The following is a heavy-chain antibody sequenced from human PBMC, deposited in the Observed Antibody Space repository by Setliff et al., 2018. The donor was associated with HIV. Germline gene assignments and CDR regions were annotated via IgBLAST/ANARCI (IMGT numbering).Heavy chain of an antibody. Sequence: SETLSLTCTVSGGSISSSHYYWDWIRQPPGKGLEWIGSIYYSGTTYYNPSLKSRVTISVDTSKNQFSLKLYSVTAADTAVCYCARHPTVTSFQIDSWGQGTLVTVSS. CDR2: IYYSGTT. CDR3: ARHPTVTSFQIDS. V-gene: IGHV4-39*01. D-gene: IGHD4-17*01. J-gene: IGHJ4*02. CDR1: GGSISSSHYY.